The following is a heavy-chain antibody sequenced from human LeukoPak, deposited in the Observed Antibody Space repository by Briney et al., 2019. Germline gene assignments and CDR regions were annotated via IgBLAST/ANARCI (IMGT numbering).Heavy chain of an antibody. J-gene: IGHJ4*02. V-gene: IGHV1-18*01. Sequence: ASVKVSCKASGYSFNRYGISWVRQAPGQGLEWMGWISALDGNTNYAQKVQGRVGMTTDTSTSTAYMELRSLRSDDTAVYYCARDFFHGHCAGLSCFLLDYWGQGTLVAVSS. CDR3: ARDFFHGHCAGLSCFLLDY. CDR2: ISALDGNT. D-gene: IGHD2-8*02. CDR1: GYSFNRYG.